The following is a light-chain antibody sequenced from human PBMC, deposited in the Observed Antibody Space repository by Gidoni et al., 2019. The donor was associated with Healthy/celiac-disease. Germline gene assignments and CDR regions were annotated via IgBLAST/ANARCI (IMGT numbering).Light chain of an antibody. Sequence: QSALTQPASVSGSPGQSITISCTGTSSDVGGYNYGSWYQQHPGKAPKLMIYEVSNRPSGVSNRFSGSKSGNTASLTISGLQAEDEADYYCSSYTSSNTLYVFGTGTKVTVL. CDR2: EVS. J-gene: IGLJ1*01. CDR1: SSDVGGYNY. V-gene: IGLV2-14*01. CDR3: SSYTSSNTLYV.